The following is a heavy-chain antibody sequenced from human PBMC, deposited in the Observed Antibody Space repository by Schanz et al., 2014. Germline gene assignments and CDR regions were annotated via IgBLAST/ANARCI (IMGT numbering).Heavy chain of an antibody. Sequence: QVRLVQSGDEVKKPGASVKVSCKASGYTFTDYGVIWVRQAPGQGLEWMGRIIPILGIANYAQKFQGRVTITADRSTSTAYMELSSLRYEDTALYYCARGTMPGTFDIWGQGTMVTVSS. CDR2: IIPILGIA. CDR3: ARGTMPGTFDI. CDR1: GYTFTDYG. V-gene: IGHV1-69*04. J-gene: IGHJ3*02. D-gene: IGHD2-2*01.